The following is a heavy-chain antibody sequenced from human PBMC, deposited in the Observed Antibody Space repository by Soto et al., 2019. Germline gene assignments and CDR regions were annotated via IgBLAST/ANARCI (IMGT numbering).Heavy chain of an antibody. CDR1: GLTFTYAS. J-gene: IGHJ4*02. Sequence: EVQLVESGGGFVKPGGSLRLSCEASGLTFTYASMNWVRQAPGKGLEWVGRIKSKTDGGTTVYAAPVKGRFTISRDASKNTLSLQMNSLETEDTAVYYCASHTFMGMYYFDYWGRGALVTVSS. CDR3: ASHTFMGMYYFDY. D-gene: IGHD5-18*01. CDR2: IKSKTDGGTT. V-gene: IGHV3-15*07.